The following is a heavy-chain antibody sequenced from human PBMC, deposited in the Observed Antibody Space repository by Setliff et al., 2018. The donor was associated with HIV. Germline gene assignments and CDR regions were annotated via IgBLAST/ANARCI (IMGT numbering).Heavy chain of an antibody. J-gene: IGHJ3*01. CDR2: IQYGDIS. D-gene: IGHD3-22*01. CDR1: GGSISNYY. V-gene: IGHV4-59*01. CDR3: ARSGYTSGFYWVFGAFGV. Sequence: SETLSLTCTVSGGSISNYYWTWIRQPPGKGPEWIASIQYGDISHYNPSLQSRVTISVDTSTKKFSLYLSSVNETDTAVYYCARSGYTSGFYWVFGAFGVWGQGKMGTVS.